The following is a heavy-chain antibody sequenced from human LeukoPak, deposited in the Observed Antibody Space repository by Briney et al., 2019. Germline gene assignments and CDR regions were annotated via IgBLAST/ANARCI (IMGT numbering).Heavy chain of an antibody. CDR3: ARDRPNYHESNGHYYQRDGDH. D-gene: IGHD3-22*01. V-gene: IGHV3-23*01. J-gene: IGHJ5*02. Sequence: PGGSPRLSCAASGFTFNIYAMSWVRLAPGKGLQWVASMCGSAGCTYYADSVKGRFTISRDNSKNTLYLQMNSLRAEDTAIYYCARDRPNYHESNGHYYQRDGDHWGQGTLVTVSS. CDR1: GFTFNIYA. CDR2: MCGSAGCT.